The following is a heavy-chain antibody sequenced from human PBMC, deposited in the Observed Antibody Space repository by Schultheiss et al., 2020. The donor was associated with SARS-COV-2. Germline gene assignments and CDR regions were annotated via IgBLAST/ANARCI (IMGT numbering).Heavy chain of an antibody. Sequence: GGSLRLSCAASGFTFDDYAMHWVRQAPGKGLEWVSGISWNSGSIGYADSVKGRFTISRDNAKNSLYLQMNSLRAEDTALYYCTTGATPRTTDYWGQGTLVTVSS. CDR1: GFTFDDYA. CDR3: TTGATPRTTDY. V-gene: IGHV3-9*01. D-gene: IGHD1-26*01. CDR2: ISWNSGSI. J-gene: IGHJ4*02.